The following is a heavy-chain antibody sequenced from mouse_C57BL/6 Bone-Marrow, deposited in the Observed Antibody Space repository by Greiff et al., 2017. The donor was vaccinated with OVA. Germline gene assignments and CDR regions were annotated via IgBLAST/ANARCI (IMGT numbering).Heavy chain of an antibody. CDR2: ISDGGSYT. CDR3: ARENGYYAMDY. CDR1: GFTFSSYA. Sequence: EVKVVESGGGLVKPGGSLKLSCAASGFTFSSYAMSWVRQTPEKRLEWVATISDGGSYTYYPDNVKGRFTISRDNAKNNLYLQMSHLKSEDTAMYYCARENGYYAMDYWGQGTSVTVSS. V-gene: IGHV5-4*01. J-gene: IGHJ4*01.